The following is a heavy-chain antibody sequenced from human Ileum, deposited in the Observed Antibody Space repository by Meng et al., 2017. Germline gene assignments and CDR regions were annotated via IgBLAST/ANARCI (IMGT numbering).Heavy chain of an antibody. Sequence: QVPLREAGPVLVRASETLSLICSFSGCSVRRAGYQWGWIPQPPGKGLEWIGYASTNYNPSLKSRVTISLDTSRNQFSLSLSSVTAADTAVYYCARDHMGSLDYWGQGILVTVSS. CDR1: GCSVRRAGYQ. D-gene: IGHD1-26*01. V-gene: IGHV4-61*08. CDR2: AST. J-gene: IGHJ4*02. CDR3: ARDHMGSLDY.